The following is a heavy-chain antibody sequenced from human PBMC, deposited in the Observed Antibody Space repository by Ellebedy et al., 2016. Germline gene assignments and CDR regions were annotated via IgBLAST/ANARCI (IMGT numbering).Heavy chain of an antibody. J-gene: IGHJ4*02. CDR1: GYIFNSFA. CDR2: ISAGGDIT. V-gene: IGHV3-23*01. CDR3: YYGHYSAS. Sequence: GGSLRLXCTGSGYIFNSFATSWVRQSPGKGLEWVSTISAGGDITFSADSVKGRFTISRDNSRDTLYLQMNSLRAEDTAVYYCYYGHYSASWGQGALVTVSS. D-gene: IGHD4-17*01.